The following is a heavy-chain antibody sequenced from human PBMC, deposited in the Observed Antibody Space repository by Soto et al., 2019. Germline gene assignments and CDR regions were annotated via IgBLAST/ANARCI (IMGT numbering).Heavy chain of an antibody. CDR3: ARDRSGDWYFDL. J-gene: IGHJ2*01. CDR1: GFTFSSYS. D-gene: IGHD3-10*01. V-gene: IGHV3-48*04. Sequence: GGSLRLSCAASGFTFSSYSMNWVRQAPGKGLEWVSYISSSSSTIYYADSVKGRFTISRDNAKNSLYLQMNSLRAEDTAVYYCARDRSGDWYFDLWGRGTLVTISS. CDR2: ISSSSSTI.